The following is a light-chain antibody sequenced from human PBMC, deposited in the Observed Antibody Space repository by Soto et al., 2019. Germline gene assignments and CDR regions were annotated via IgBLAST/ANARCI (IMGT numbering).Light chain of an antibody. Sequence: EIVLTQSPATLSLSPGERATLSCRASQSVSSYLAWYQQKPGQAPRLLIYDASNRATGIPARFSGSGSGTVFTLTISSLEPEDLAVYYCQQRSNWPLTFGGGTKVEIK. CDR3: QQRSNWPLT. CDR1: QSVSSY. J-gene: IGKJ4*01. CDR2: DAS. V-gene: IGKV3-11*01.